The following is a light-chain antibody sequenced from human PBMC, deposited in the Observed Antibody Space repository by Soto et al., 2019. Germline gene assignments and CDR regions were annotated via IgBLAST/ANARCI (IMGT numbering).Light chain of an antibody. V-gene: IGLV4-69*01. CDR2: LNSDGSH. J-gene: IGLJ3*02. CDR3: QTWGTGIRV. CDR1: SGHSSYD. Sequence: QLVLTQSPSASASLGAAVKLTCTLSSGHSSYDIAWYQQRPEKGPRYLMKLNSDGSHSKGDGIPDRFSGSSSGAQRYLTISSLQSEDEADYYCQTWGTGIRVFGGGTKLTVL.